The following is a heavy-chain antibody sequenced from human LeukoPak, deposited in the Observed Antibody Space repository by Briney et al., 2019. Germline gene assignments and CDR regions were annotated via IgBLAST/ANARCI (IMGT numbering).Heavy chain of an antibody. D-gene: IGHD1-7*01. J-gene: IGHJ3*02. Sequence: ASVKVSCKASGYTFTSYGISWVRQAPGQGLEWMGWISAYNGNTNYAQKLQGRVTMTTDTSTSTAYMELRSLRSDDTAVYYCARVASPRDELDAFDIWAKGQWSPSLQ. V-gene: IGHV1-18*01. CDR1: GYTFTSYG. CDR3: ARVASPRDELDAFDI. CDR2: ISAYNGNT.